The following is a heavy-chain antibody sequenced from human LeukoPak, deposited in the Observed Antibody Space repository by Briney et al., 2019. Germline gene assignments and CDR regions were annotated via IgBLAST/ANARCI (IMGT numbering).Heavy chain of an antibody. CDR2: ISGDGTFI. J-gene: IGHJ4*02. D-gene: IGHD6-6*01. Sequence: PGGSLRLSRAASGLTFTSYAVNWVRQAPGKGLEWVSAISGDGTFIYYAESVKGRFTLSRDSSKSTVYLQMNTLRAEDTAIYYCARVDGSSLSRARFDYWGPGTLVTVSS. CDR3: ARVDGSSLSRARFDY. CDR1: GLTFTSYA. V-gene: IGHV3-23*01.